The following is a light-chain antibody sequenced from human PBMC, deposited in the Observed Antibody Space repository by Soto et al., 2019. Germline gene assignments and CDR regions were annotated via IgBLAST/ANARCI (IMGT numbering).Light chain of an antibody. CDR3: QQYGSSPHT. CDR2: GAS. Sequence: EIVLTQSPCTLSLSPGERATLSCRASQSVSSNYLAWYQQKPGQAPGLLIYGASSRATGIPDRFSGSGSGTDFTLTISRLEPEDFAVYYCQQYGSSPHTFGQGTKLEIK. V-gene: IGKV3-20*01. J-gene: IGKJ2*01. CDR1: QSVSSNY.